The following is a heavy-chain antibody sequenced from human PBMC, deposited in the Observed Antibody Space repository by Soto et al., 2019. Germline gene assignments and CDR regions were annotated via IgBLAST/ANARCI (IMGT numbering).Heavy chain of an antibody. J-gene: IGHJ4*02. CDR3: ARVYMVRGTIIRYFDY. V-gene: IGHV4-39*07. CDR1: GGSISSSSYY. Sequence: SETLSLTCTVSGGSISSSSYYWGWIRQPPGKGLEWIGSIYYSGSTYYNPSLKSRVTISIDRSKNQFSLKLSSVTAADTAVYYCARVYMVRGTIIRYFDYWGQGTLVTVSS. D-gene: IGHD3-10*01. CDR2: IYYSGST.